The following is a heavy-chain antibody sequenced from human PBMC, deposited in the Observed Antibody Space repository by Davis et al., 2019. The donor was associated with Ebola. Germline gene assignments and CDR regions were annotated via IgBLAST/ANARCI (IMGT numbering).Heavy chain of an antibody. J-gene: IGHJ6*02. V-gene: IGHV3-66*02. CDR3: ARDRYDSSGYYYASYYYYGMDV. CDR2: IYSGGST. D-gene: IGHD3-22*01. Sequence: PGGSLRLSCAASGFTVSSNYMSWVRQAPGKGLEWVSVIYSGGSTYYADSVKGRFTISRDNSKNTLYLQMNSLRAEDTAVYYCARDRYDSSGYYYASYYYYGMDVWGQGTTVTVSS. CDR1: GFTVSSNY.